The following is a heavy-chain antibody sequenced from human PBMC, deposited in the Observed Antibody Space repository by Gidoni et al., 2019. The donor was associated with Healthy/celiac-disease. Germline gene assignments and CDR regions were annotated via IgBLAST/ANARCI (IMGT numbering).Heavy chain of an antibody. D-gene: IGHD3-3*01. V-gene: IGHV4-34*01. CDR2: INHSGST. CDR3: ARKGRRFGRGAIDP. J-gene: IGHJ5*02. CDR1: GGSFSGYY. Sequence: QVQLQQWGAGLLKPSKTLSLTCAVYGGSFSGYYWSWIRQPPGKGLEWIGEINHSGSTNYNPSLKSRVTISVDTSKNQFSLKLSSVTAADTAVYYCARKGRRFGRGAIDPWGQGTLVTVSS.